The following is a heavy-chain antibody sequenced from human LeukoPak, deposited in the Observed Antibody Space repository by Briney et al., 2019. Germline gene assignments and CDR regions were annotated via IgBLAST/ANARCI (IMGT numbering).Heavy chain of an antibody. CDR2: MNPNSGNT. CDR3: ARGYDNTLGAFDI. D-gene: IGHD3-22*01. Sequence: ASVKVSCKASGGTFSSYAISWVRQAPGQGLEWMGWMNPNSGNTGYAQKFQGRVTMTRNTSISTAYMELSSLRSEDTAVYYCARGYDNTLGAFDIWGQGTMVTVSS. CDR1: GGTFSSYA. J-gene: IGHJ3*02. V-gene: IGHV1-8*02.